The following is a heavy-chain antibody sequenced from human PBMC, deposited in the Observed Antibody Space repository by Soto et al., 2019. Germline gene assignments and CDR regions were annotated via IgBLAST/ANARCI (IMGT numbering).Heavy chain of an antibody. CDR2: ISYDGSNK. V-gene: IGHV3-30*01. D-gene: IGHD3-10*01. Sequence: GGSLRPSCAAPGFTLRSYAMHRVRQAPGKGLEWVAVISYDGSNKYYVDSVKGRFTISRDNSKNTLYLQMNSLRAEDTAVYYCACIESSPDSGPGYYYYYGMDVWGQGTTVTVSS. J-gene: IGHJ6*02. CDR3: ACIESSPDSGPGYYYYYGMDV. CDR1: GFTLRSYA.